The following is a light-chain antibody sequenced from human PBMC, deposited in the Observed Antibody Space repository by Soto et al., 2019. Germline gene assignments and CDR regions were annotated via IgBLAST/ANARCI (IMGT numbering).Light chain of an antibody. Sequence: DIQMTQSPSSLSASVGDRVTITCQASQDISNYLNWYQQKPGKAPKLLIYDASNLETGVPSRFSGSGSGTDFTFTISSLQPEDSATYYCQQYANLPITVGGGTKVEIK. CDR3: QQYANLPIT. CDR1: QDISNY. V-gene: IGKV1-33*01. J-gene: IGKJ4*01. CDR2: DAS.